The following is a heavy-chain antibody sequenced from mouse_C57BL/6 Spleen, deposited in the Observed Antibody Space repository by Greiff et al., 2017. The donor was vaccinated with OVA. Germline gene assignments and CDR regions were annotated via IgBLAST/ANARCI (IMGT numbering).Heavy chain of an antibody. D-gene: IGHD4-1*02. CDR2: ISNGGGST. CDR3: ARHATGGAMDY. CDR1: GFTFSDYY. Sequence: EVKVVESGGGLVQPGGSLKLSCAASGFTFSDYYMYWVRQTPEKRLEWVAYISNGGGSTYYPDTVKGRFTISRDNAKNTLYLQMSRLKSEDTAMYYCARHATGGAMDYWGQGTSVTVSS. J-gene: IGHJ4*01. V-gene: IGHV5-12*01.